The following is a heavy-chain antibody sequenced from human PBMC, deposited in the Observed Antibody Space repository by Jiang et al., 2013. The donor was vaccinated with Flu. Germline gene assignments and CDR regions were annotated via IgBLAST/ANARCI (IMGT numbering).Heavy chain of an antibody. Sequence: GSGLVKPSETLSLTCTVSGGSISSYYWSWIRQPPGKGLEWIGYIYYSGSTNYNPSLKSRVTISVDTSKNQFSLKLSSVTAADTAVYYCARDRVFWSGGNAHNWFDPWGQGTLVTVSS. CDR1: GGSISSYY. CDR2: IYYSGST. J-gene: IGHJ5*02. V-gene: IGHV4-59*01. CDR3: ARDRVFWSGGNAHNWFDP. D-gene: IGHD3-3*01.